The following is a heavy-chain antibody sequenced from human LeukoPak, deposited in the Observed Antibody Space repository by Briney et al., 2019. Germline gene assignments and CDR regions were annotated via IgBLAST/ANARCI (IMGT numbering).Heavy chain of an antibody. V-gene: IGHV3-33*01. Sequence: GSSLRLSCALSGFTFCSYGVHWVRQAPGKAREGLAVIWYDGSNKYYADSVKGRFTISRDNSKNTLYLKMNSLRAEDTAVYYCAREQGIQLWPDYWGQGTLVTVSS. D-gene: IGHD5-18*01. CDR1: GFTFCSYG. CDR2: IWYDGSNK. CDR3: AREQGIQLWPDY. J-gene: IGHJ4*02.